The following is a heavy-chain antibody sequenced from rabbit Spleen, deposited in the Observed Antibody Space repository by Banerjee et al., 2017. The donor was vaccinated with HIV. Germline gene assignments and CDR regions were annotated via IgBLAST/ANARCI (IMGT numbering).Heavy chain of an antibody. CDR3: ARDSSSSFSSYGMDL. CDR1: GFSFSSGYD. V-gene: IGHV1S40*01. Sequence: QQLVESGGGLVKPGASLTLTCTASGFSFSSGYDMCWVRQAPGKGLEWIACIGTGVGDTYYANWAKGRFTCSKTSSTTVTLQMTRLTAADTATYFCARDSSSSFSSYGMDLWGQGTLVTVS. CDR2: IGTGVGDT. D-gene: IGHD1-1*01. J-gene: IGHJ6*01.